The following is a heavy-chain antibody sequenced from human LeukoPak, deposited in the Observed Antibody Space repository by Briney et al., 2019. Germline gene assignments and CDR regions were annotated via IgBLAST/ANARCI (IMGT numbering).Heavy chain of an antibody. V-gene: IGHV1-2*06. D-gene: IGHD3-10*01. J-gene: IGHJ4*02. CDR2: INPNSGGT. CDR1: GYTFTSYD. Sequence: ASVKVSCKASGYTFTSYDINWVRQATGQGLEWMGRINPNSGGTNYAQKFQGRVTMTRDTSISTAYMELSRLKSDDTAVYYCASSMVRGVYFDYWGQGTLVTVSS. CDR3: ASSMVRGVYFDY.